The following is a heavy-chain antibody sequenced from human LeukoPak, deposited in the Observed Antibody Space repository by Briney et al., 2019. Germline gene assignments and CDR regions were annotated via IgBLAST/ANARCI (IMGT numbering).Heavy chain of an antibody. CDR2: IIPIFGTA. CDR1: GGTFSSYA. D-gene: IGHD3-3*01. Sequence: SVKVSCKASGGTFSSYAISWVRPAPGQGLEWMGGIIPIFGTANYAQKFQGRVTITADESTSTAYMELSSLRSEDTAVYYCARGLFGVVIDGPFDYWGQGTLVTVSS. J-gene: IGHJ4*02. V-gene: IGHV1-69*01. CDR3: ARGLFGVVIDGPFDY.